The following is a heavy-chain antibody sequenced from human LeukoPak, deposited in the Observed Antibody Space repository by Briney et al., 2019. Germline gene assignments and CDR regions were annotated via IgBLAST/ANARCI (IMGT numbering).Heavy chain of an antibody. D-gene: IGHD1-14*01. J-gene: IGHJ4*02. V-gene: IGHV3-23*01. Sequence: GGSLRLSCVASVFSFSVYAMSCVPQAPGTGLEWVSAISNGGGNTYYTDSVKGRFTISRDKAENTMFLQMNSLRAEDTAVYYCAKDAMSGTGTFDYRGQGTLVTVSS. CDR2: ISNGGGNT. CDR3: AKDAMSGTGTFDY. CDR1: VFSFSVYA.